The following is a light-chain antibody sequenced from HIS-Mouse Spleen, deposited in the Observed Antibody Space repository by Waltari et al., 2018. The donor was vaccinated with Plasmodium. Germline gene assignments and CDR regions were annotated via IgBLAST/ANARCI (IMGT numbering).Light chain of an antibody. CDR1: SSDVGSYNL. Sequence: QSALTQPASVSGSPGQSLTISCTGTSSDVGSYNLVSWYQQHPGKAPKLMIYEGSKRPSGLSTRFAGSKSGNPASLTNSGLQAEDEADYYCCSYAGSSTYVFGTGTKVTVL. CDR3: CSYAGSSTYV. J-gene: IGLJ1*01. V-gene: IGLV2-23*01. CDR2: EGS.